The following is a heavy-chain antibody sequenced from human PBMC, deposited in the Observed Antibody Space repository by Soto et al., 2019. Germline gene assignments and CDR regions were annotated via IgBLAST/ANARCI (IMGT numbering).Heavy chain of an antibody. CDR2: IIPIFGTA. V-gene: IGHV1-69*01. CDR1: GGTFSSYA. CDR3: ALSTTVGGDYYYGMDV. J-gene: IGHJ6*02. D-gene: IGHD4-4*01. Sequence: QVQLVQSGAEVKKPGSSVKVSCKASGGTFSSYAISWVRQAPGQGLGWMGGIIPIFGTANYAQKFQGRVTITADESTSTAYMELSSLRSEDTAVYYCALSTTVGGDYYYGMDVWGQGTTVTVSS.